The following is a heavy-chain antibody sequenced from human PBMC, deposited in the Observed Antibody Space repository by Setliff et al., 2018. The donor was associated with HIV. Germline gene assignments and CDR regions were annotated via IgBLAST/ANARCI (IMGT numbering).Heavy chain of an antibody. J-gene: IGHJ4*02. D-gene: IGHD6-13*01. CDR2: IHHSGST. Sequence: SETLSLTCTVSGGSISNSRYYWSWIRQPPGKGLEWIGEIHHSGSTNYDPSLKSRVTILVDKSKNEFSLKLSSVTAADTAIYYCARQSTVAAAGFDFWGQGTLVTVSS. CDR3: ARQSTVAAAGFDF. V-gene: IGHV4-39*07. CDR1: GGSISNSRYY.